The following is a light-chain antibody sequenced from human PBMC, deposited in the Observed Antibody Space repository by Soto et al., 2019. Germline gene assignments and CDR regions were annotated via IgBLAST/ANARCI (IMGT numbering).Light chain of an antibody. CDR2: EVS. CDR1: SSDVGGYNY. V-gene: IGLV2-14*01. Sequence: QSVLTQPASVSGSPGQSITISCTGTSSDVGGYNYVSWYQQHPGKAPKLMIYEVSNRPSGVSNRFSGSKSGNTASLTISGLPAEDEADYYCSSYTIISTLYVFGTGTKLTVL. J-gene: IGLJ1*01. CDR3: SSYTIISTLYV.